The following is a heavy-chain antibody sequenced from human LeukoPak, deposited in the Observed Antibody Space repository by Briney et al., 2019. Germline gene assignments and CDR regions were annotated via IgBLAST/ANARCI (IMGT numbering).Heavy chain of an antibody. CDR1: GFTVSSNY. J-gene: IGHJ5*02. D-gene: IGHD2-15*01. CDR3: TRGTGGSA. V-gene: IGHV3-66*01. Sequence: QAGGSLRLSCVVSGFTVSSNYMAWVRQAPGKGLEWVSVIYNGGSTKYGDSVKDRFTISRDNSKNTLHLQMNSLRAEDTALYYCTRGTGGSAWGQGTLVTVSS. CDR2: IYNGGST.